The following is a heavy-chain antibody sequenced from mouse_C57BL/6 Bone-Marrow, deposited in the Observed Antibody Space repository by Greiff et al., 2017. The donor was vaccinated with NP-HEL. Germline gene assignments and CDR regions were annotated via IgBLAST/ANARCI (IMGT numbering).Heavy chain of an antibody. CDR3: ARGTSYGSTPFAY. CDR1: GFTFSDYY. V-gene: IGHV5-16*01. D-gene: IGHD1-1*01. Sequence: EVMLVESEGGLVQPGSSMKLSCTASGFTFSDYYMAWVRQVPEKGLEWVANINYDGSSTYYLDSLKSRFIISRDNAKNILYLQMSSLKSEDTATYYCARGTSYGSTPFAYWGQGTLVTGSA. CDR2: INYDGSST. J-gene: IGHJ3*01.